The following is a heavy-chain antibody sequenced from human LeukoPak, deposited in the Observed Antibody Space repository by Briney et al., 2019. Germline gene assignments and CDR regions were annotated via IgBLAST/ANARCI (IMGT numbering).Heavy chain of an antibody. CDR2: INPSGGST. J-gene: IGHJ4*02. CDR1: GYTFTSYA. D-gene: IGHD6-13*01. CDR3: ARRQIAAAGVDY. V-gene: IGHV1-46*01. Sequence: ASVKVSCKASGYTFTSYAMNWVRQAPGQGLEWMGIINPSGGSTSYAQKFQGRVTMTRDMSTSTVYMELSSLRSEDTAVYYCARRQIAAAGVDYWGQGTLVTVSS.